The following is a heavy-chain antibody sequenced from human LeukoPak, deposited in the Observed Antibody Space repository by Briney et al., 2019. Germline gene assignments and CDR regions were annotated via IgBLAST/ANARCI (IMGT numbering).Heavy chain of an antibody. D-gene: IGHD1-1*01. V-gene: IGHV4-4*02. CDR1: GGSIITTNW. CDR3: ARAGRTGTTIEY. J-gene: IGHJ4*02. Sequence: PSETLSLTCAVSGGSIITTNWWSWVRQPPGKGLEWIGEVHLNGATHYNPSLGSRVSMSIDTSKNQFSLKLSSVTAADTAVYYCARAGRTGTTIEYWGQGTLVTVSS. CDR2: VHLNGAT.